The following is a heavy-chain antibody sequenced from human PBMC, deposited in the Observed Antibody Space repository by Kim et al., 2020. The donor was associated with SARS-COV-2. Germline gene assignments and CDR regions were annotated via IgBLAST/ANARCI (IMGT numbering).Heavy chain of an antibody. J-gene: IGHJ4*02. Sequence: SETLSLTCTVSGAPIIHYYWSWIRQPPGKGLEWIGYIHYSGRSNYSPSLDARVTMSMDTSKNQFSLKLTSMTAADTALYYCVRDVANWGFDYWGQGLLVTVPS. D-gene: IGHD7-27*01. CDR2: IHYSGRS. V-gene: IGHV4-59*01. CDR3: VRDVANWGFDY. CDR1: GAPIIHYY.